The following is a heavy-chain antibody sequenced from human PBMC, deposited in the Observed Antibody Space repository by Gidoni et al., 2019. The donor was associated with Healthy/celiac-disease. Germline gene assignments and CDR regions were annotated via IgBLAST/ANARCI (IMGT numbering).Heavy chain of an antibody. D-gene: IGHD6-13*01. CDR2: ISWNSNTI. Sequence: EVQLVVSGGDLVQPGRSLRPSCAASGFTFDDYAMHWVRQAPGKGLEWVSGISWNSNTIGYADSVKGRFTISRDNAKNSLYLQMNSLRAEDTALYYCAKDRWAATGTLFDYWGQGTLVTVSS. V-gene: IGHV3-9*01. CDR1: GFTFDDYA. J-gene: IGHJ4*02. CDR3: AKDRWAATGTLFDY.